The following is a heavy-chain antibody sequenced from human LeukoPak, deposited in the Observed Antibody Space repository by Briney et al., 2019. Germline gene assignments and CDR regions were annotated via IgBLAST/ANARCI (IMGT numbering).Heavy chain of an antibody. CDR1: GGSISSYY. CDR2: IYTSGST. J-gene: IGHJ4*02. V-gene: IGHV4-4*07. Sequence: SETLSLTCTVSGGSISSYYWSWIRQPAGKGLEWIGRIYTSGSTNYNPSLKSRVTISVDTSKNQFSLKLSSMTAADTAVYYCARVSFYDFWSGYPDYWGQGTLVTVSS. D-gene: IGHD3-3*01. CDR3: ARVSFYDFWSGYPDY.